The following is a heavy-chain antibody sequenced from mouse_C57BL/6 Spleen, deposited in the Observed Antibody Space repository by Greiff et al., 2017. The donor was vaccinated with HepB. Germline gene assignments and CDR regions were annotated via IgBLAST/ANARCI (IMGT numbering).Heavy chain of an antibody. D-gene: IGHD2-5*01. V-gene: IGHV3-6*01. J-gene: IGHJ3*01. CDR1: GYSITSGYY. CDR2: ISYDGSN. Sequence: EVKLQESGPGLVKPSQSLSLTCSVTGYSITSGYYWNWIRQFPGNKLEWMGYISYDGSNNYNPSLKNRISITRDTSKNQFFLKLNSVTTEDTATYYCARDKAYYSNYGFAYWGQGTLVTVSA. CDR3: ARDKAYYSNYGFAY.